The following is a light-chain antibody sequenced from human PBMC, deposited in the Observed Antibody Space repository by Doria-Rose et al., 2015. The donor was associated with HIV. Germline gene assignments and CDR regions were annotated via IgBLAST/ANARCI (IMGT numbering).Light chain of an antibody. CDR3: QQYYDTPS. V-gene: IGKV4-1*01. J-gene: IGKJ3*01. Sequence: TQSPESLGMSLGERATLNCKSNQSLLYTSKNYFAWYQQQPGQPHKLLIYWASTRQSGVTARFSGSWSGTDFTLTISSLEAEDVAVYYCQQYYDTPSFGPGTTVDIK. CDR2: WAS. CDR1: QSLLYTSKNY.